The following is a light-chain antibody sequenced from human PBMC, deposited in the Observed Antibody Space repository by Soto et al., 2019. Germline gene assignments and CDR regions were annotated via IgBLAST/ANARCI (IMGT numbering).Light chain of an antibody. CDR3: QHSWT. CDR2: DAS. CDR1: QSISTW. J-gene: IGKJ1*01. V-gene: IGKV1-5*02. Sequence: DIQMTQSPSTLSASVGDRVTIICRASQSISTWLAWYQLKPGKAPKLLIYDASTLEGGVLSRFSGIGSGTEFTLTISGLQPDDFATYYCQHSWTFGQGTKVDSK.